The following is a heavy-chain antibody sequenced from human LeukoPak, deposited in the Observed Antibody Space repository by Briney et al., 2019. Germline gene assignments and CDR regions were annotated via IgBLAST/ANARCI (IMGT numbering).Heavy chain of an antibody. V-gene: IGHV3-33*01. D-gene: IGHD4-11*01. CDR3: ARDAQRGFDYSNSLEY. J-gene: IGHJ4*01. CDR1: GFIFSHYG. Sequence: GGSLRLSCAASGFIFSHYGMHWVRQAPGKGLEWVAVIWSDGSNRFYVGSVKGRFTISRDNSQNTVFLQMNSLRVEDTAMYYCARDAQRGFDYSNSLEYWGHGTLVTVSS. CDR2: IWSDGSNR.